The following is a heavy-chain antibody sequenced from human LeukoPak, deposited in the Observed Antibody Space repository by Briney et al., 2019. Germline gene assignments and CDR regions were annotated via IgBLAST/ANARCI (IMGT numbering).Heavy chain of an antibody. Sequence: PGGSLRLSCAASGFTFSSYWMSWVRQAPGKGLEWVANIKQDGSEKYYVDSVKGRFTISRDNAKNSLYLEKNSLRAEDTAVYYCAREHEGYCSGGSCYGPDYFDYWGQGTLVTVSS. J-gene: IGHJ4*02. D-gene: IGHD2-15*01. CDR1: GFTFSSYW. CDR2: IKQDGSEK. CDR3: AREHEGYCSGGSCYGPDYFDY. V-gene: IGHV3-7*01.